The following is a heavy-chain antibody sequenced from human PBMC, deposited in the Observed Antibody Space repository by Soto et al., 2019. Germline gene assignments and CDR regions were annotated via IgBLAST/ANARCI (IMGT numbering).Heavy chain of an antibody. CDR1: AGTFISYA. CDR3: VRGQSITVFDY. J-gene: IGHJ4*02. Sequence: SVKVSFKASAGTFISYAISWVRQAPGQGLEWMGGIIPIFGTANYAQKFQGRVTITADESTSTAYMELSSLRSEDTAVYYCVRGQSITVFDYWGQGTLVTVSS. D-gene: IGHD1-20*01. CDR2: IIPIFGTA. V-gene: IGHV1-69*13.